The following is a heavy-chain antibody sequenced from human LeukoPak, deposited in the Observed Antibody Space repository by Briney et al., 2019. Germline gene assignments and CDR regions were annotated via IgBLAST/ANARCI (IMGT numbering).Heavy chain of an antibody. CDR1: GFTFSSYG. CDR2: IWYDGSNK. V-gene: IGHV3-33*01. Sequence: PGRSLRLSCAASGFTFSSYGMHWVRQAPGKGLEWVAVIWYDGSNKYYADSVKGRFTISRDNSKNTLYLQMNSLRAEDTAVYYCARAPTFYDSSGYYAYYYYYMDVWGKGTTVTVSS. D-gene: IGHD3-22*01. CDR3: ARAPTFYDSSGYYAYYYYYMDV. J-gene: IGHJ6*03.